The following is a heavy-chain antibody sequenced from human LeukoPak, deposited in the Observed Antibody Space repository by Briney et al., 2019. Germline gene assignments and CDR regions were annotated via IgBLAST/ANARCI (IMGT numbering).Heavy chain of an antibody. Sequence: SETLSLTCTVSGGSISSYCWSWIRQPPGKGLEWIGFIYYSGSTNYNPPLKSRVTISVDTSKNQFSLNLTSVTAADTAVYYCARGSYYGPSDYWGQGTLVTVSS. D-gene: IGHD3-10*01. V-gene: IGHV4-59*01. CDR2: IYYSGST. J-gene: IGHJ4*02. CDR1: GGSISSYC. CDR3: ARGSYYGPSDY.